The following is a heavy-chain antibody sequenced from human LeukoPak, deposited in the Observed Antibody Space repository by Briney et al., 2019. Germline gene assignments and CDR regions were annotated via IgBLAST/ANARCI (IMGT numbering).Heavy chain of an antibody. CDR1: GFTFSKAW. J-gene: IGHJ4*02. V-gene: IGHV3-15*01. D-gene: IGHD6-19*01. CDR3: TTGSGYSTGWYDF. CDR2: ILSNIDCGTT. Sequence: GGSLRLSCAVSGFTFSKAWMSWVRQTPGKGLEWVGRILSNIDCGTTDYAAPVKGRVTISRDDSKSTLYLQMNSLTTEDTAVYYCTTGSGYSTGWYDFWGQGTLVTVSA.